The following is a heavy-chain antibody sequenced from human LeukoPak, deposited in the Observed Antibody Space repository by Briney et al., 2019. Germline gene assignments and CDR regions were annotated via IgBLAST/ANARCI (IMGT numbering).Heavy chain of an antibody. CDR2: IHHSGST. CDR1: GDSISSGDYY. CDR3: ARKRIVVVPVAIWSSWFDP. Sequence: PSETLSLTCTVSGDSISSGDYYWSWIRQAPGKGLEWIGYIHHSGSTYYNPSLKSRVIIPVDTSRNQFSLELTSVTAADTAVYYCARKRIVVVPVAIWSSWFDPWGQGTPVTVSS. J-gene: IGHJ5*02. D-gene: IGHD2-2*01. V-gene: IGHV4-30-4*01.